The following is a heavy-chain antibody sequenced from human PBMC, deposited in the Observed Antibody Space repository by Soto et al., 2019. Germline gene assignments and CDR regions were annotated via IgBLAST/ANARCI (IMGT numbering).Heavy chain of an antibody. CDR3: ARDTGRRWLQLRGSYYGMDV. Sequence: QVQLVQSGAEVKKPGSSVKVSCKASGGTFSSYAISWVRQAPGQGLEWMGGIIPIFGTANYAQKFQGRVTITADESTSTAYMELSSLRSEDTAVYYCARDTGRRWLQLRGSYYGMDVWGQGTTVTVSS. D-gene: IGHD5-12*01. J-gene: IGHJ6*02. V-gene: IGHV1-69*01. CDR2: IIPIFGTA. CDR1: GGTFSSYA.